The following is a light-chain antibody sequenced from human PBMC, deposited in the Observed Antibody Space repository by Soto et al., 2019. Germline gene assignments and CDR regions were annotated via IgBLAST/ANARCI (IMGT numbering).Light chain of an antibody. CDR1: QSVSSY. CDR2: DAS. J-gene: IGKJ1*01. Sequence: EIVLTQSPATLSLSPGERATLSCRASQSVSSYLAWYQQKPGQAPRLLIYDASNRATGIPARFSGSGSGTDFTLTISSLEPEDFAVYYCQQRSNWPLTFGQGNKVELK. CDR3: QQRSNWPLT. V-gene: IGKV3-11*01.